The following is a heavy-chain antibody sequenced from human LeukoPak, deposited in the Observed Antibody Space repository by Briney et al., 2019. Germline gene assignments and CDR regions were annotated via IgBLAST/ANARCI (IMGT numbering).Heavy chain of an antibody. CDR3: ARDLRGSYYFHFDY. CDR1: GYTFTSYG. CDR2: ISAYNGNT. V-gene: IGHV1-18*01. J-gene: IGHJ4*02. D-gene: IGHD1-26*01. Sequence: GASVKVSCKASGYTFTSYGISWVRQAPGQGLEWMGWISAYNGNTNYAQKLQGRVTMTTDTSTSTAYMELRSLRSDDTAVYYCARDLRGSYYFHFDYWGQGTLVTVSS.